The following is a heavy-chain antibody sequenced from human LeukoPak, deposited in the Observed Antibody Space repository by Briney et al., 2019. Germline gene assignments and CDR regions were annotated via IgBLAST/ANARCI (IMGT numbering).Heavy chain of an antibody. Sequence: ASVKVSCKASGYTFTSNVIHWVRRAPGQRLEWMGWINADNGDTKYSQKFQGRVTIARDTSASTAYTELSSLRFEDTAVYYCARDRGGTGDFDYWGQGTLVTVSS. CDR1: GYTFTSNV. CDR2: INADNGDT. D-gene: IGHD1-1*01. CDR3: ARDRGGTGDFDY. J-gene: IGHJ4*02. V-gene: IGHV1-3*01.